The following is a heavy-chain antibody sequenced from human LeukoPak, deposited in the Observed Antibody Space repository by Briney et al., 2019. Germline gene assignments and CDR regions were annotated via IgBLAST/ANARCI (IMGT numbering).Heavy chain of an antibody. CDR3: AREYGPAAMFDY. D-gene: IGHD2-2*01. Sequence: PSETLALRCTVSGGSVSSGSYYWRWIRQPPGKGLEWIGYIYYSGSTNYNPSLKSRVTISVDTSKNQFSLKLSSVTAADTAVYYCAREYGPAAMFDYWGQGTLVTVSS. V-gene: IGHV4-61*01. CDR1: GGSVSSGSYY. CDR2: IYYSGST. J-gene: IGHJ4*02.